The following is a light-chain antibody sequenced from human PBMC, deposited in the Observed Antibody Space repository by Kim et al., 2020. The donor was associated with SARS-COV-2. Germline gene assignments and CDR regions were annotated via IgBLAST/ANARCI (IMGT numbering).Light chain of an antibody. CDR1: QTIGTY. CDR3: QQTYSVPPT. CDR2: LAS. J-gene: IGKJ1*01. V-gene: IGKV1-39*01. Sequence: APVGDVVTITCRESQTIGTYLNWYQQEPGKAPKLLIDLASSLRAGVPSRFSGSGSETDFTLTISSLQPEDFVTYYCQQTYSVPPTFGQGTKVDIK.